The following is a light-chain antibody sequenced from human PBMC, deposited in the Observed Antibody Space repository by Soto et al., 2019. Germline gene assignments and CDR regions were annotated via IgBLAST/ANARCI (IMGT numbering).Light chain of an antibody. J-gene: IGLJ2*01. CDR3: CSYAGNTLVV. CDR2: DVS. CDR1: SSDVGGYNY. V-gene: IGLV2-11*01. Sequence: QSALTQPRSVSGSPGQSVTISCTGTSSDVGGYNYVSWYQQNPGKAPKLMIYDVSKRPSGVSDRFSGSKSANTASLIISGLQAEDEADYYCCSYAGNTLVVFGGGTKFTVL.